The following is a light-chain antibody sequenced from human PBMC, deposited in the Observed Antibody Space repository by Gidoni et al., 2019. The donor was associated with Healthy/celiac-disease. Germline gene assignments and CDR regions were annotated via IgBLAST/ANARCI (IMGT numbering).Light chain of an antibody. CDR1: QSVSSY. V-gene: IGKV3-11*01. CDR3: QQRSNWIT. Sequence: EIVLTQSPATLSLSPGERATLSCRASQSVSSYLAWYQQKPGQAPRLRIYDASNRATGIPARFSGSGSGTDFTLTISSLEPEDCAVYYCQQRSNWITFXQXTRLEIK. J-gene: IGKJ5*01. CDR2: DAS.